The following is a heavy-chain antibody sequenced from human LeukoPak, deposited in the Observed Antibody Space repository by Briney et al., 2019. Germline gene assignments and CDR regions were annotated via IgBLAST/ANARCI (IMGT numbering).Heavy chain of an antibody. CDR3: ARDGGDIVVVPAAIFAFDI. J-gene: IGHJ3*02. V-gene: IGHV3-30-3*01. CDR2: ISYDGSNK. CDR1: GFTFSSYA. D-gene: IGHD2-2*01. Sequence: PGGSLRLSCAASGFTFSSYAMHWVRQAPGKGLEWVAVISYDGSNKYYADSVKGRFTISRDNSKNTLYLQMNSLRAEDTAVYYYARDGGDIVVVPAAIFAFDIWGQGTMVTVSS.